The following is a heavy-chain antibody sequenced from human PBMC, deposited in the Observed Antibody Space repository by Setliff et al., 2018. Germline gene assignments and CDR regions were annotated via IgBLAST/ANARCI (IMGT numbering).Heavy chain of an antibody. CDR1: GFTFSSYG. CDR2: IISSGSHI. Sequence: GGSLRLSCAASGFTFSSYGMHWVRQAPGKGLEWVSSIISSGSHIYYADSVKGRFTSSRDNAKNSLYLQMNSLRADDTAVYYCTRDYGFCSGGSCSYYGMDVWGQGTTVTVSS. V-gene: IGHV3-21*01. D-gene: IGHD2-15*01. CDR3: TRDYGFCSGGSCSYYGMDV. J-gene: IGHJ6*02.